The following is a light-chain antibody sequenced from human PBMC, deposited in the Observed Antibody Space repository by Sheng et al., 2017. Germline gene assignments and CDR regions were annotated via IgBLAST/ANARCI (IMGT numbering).Light chain of an antibody. CDR2: ADN. V-gene: IGLV3-1*01. Sequence: SYELTQPPSVSVSPGQTATITCSGDKLGEKNVCWYQQKPGQSPVVVIYADNQRPSGIPERFSGSNSGNTATLTINGAQALDEADYFCQAWDSTVSYVFGSGTRVTV. J-gene: IGLJ1*01. CDR3: QAWDSTVSYV. CDR1: KLGEKN.